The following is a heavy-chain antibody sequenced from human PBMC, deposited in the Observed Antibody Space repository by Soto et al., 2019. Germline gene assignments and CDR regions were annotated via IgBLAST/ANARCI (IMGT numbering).Heavy chain of an antibody. CDR2: ISAYNGDT. CDR3: ARMVRGSNIDYYHYMDV. D-gene: IGHD3-10*01. V-gene: IGHV1-18*01. Sequence: QVQLVQSGAEVKKPGASVKVSCKASGYTFTSHGISWVRQAPGQGLEWRGWISAYNGDTNYAQKLQGRVTVTTDTSTSTAYMELRSLRSEDTAVYYCARMVRGSNIDYYHYMDVWGKGTTVTVSS. J-gene: IGHJ6*03. CDR1: GYTFTSHG.